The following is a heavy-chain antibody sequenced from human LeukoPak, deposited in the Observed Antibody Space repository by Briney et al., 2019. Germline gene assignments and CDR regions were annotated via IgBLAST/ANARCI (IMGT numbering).Heavy chain of an antibody. V-gene: IGHV1-2*02. Sequence: ASVKVSCKASGGTFSSFDINWVRQAPGQGLEWMGWVNPNSGGTNYAQKFQGRVTMTRDTSISTAYMELSRLRSYDTAVYYCARGGIVVVAAANPPLDYWGQGTLVTVSS. D-gene: IGHD2-2*01. CDR1: GGTFSSFD. J-gene: IGHJ4*02. CDR2: VNPNSGGT. CDR3: ARGGIVVVAAANPPLDY.